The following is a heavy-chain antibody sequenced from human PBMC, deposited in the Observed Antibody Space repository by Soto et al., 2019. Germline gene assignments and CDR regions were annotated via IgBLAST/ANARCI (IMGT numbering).Heavy chain of an antibody. CDR1: GGTISSYD. CDR3: ARVEQLVDYGMDV. D-gene: IGHD6-6*01. V-gene: IGHV4-59*01. CDR2: IYYSGST. J-gene: IGHJ6*02. Sequence: SETLSLTCTVSGGTISSYDWSWIRQPPGKGLEWIGYIYYSGSTNYNPSLKSRVTISVDTSKNQFSLKLSSVTAADTAVYYCARVEQLVDYGMDVWGQGTTVTVSS.